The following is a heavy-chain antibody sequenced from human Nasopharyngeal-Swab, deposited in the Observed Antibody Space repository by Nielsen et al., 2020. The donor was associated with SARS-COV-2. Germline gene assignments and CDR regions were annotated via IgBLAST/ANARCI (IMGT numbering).Heavy chain of an antibody. CDR3: ARDIAAAGTGAYYFDY. V-gene: IGHV4-31*11. Sequence: SETLSLTCAVSGGSISSGGYYWSWIRQPPGKGLEWIGYIYYSGSTYYNPSLKSRVTISVDKSKNQFSLKLSSVTAADTAVYYCARDIAAAGTGAYYFDYWGQGTLVTVSS. CDR2: IYYSGST. D-gene: IGHD6-13*01. J-gene: IGHJ4*02. CDR1: GGSISSGGYY.